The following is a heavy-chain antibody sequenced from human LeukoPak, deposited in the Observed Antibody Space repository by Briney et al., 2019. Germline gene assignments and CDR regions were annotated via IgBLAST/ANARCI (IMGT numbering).Heavy chain of an antibody. CDR2: INHSGIT. V-gene: IGHV4-34*01. D-gene: IGHD3-9*01. CDR1: DGSFSGFF. J-gene: IGHJ4*02. CDR3: ARFTGYLHFDY. Sequence: PSETLSLTCDVYDGSFSGFFWGWIRQPPGQGLEWIGEINHSGITNYNPSLKSRVTMSVDTSKNQFSLKLSSVTAADTAVYFCARFTGYLHFDYWGQGTLVTVSS.